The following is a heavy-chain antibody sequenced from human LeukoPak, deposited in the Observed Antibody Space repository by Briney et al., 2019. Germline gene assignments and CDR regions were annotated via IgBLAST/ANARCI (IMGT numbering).Heavy chain of an antibody. CDR3: ARDLRYSSSPQYYFDY. Sequence: ASVKVSCKASGYTFTSYYMHWVRQAPGQGLEWMGIINPSGGSTSYAQKFQGRVTMTRDTSTGTVYMELGSLRSEDTAVYYCARDLRYSSSPQYYFDYWGQGTLVTVSS. CDR2: INPSGGST. V-gene: IGHV1-46*01. CDR1: GYTFTSYY. D-gene: IGHD6-6*01. J-gene: IGHJ4*02.